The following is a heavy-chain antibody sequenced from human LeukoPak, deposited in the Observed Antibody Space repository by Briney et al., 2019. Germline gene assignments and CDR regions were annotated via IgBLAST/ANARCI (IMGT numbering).Heavy chain of an antibody. J-gene: IGHJ6*02. D-gene: IGHD6-13*01. CDR3: ARDWGSSWYVDYYGMDV. CDR2: INPNSGGT. CDR1: GYTFTSYY. Sequence: GASVKVSCKASGYTFTSYYMHWVRQAPGQGLEWMGIINPNSGGTNYAQKFQGRVTMTRDTSISTAYMELSRLRSDDTAVYYCARDWGSSWYVDYYGMDVWGQGTTVTVSS. V-gene: IGHV1-2*02.